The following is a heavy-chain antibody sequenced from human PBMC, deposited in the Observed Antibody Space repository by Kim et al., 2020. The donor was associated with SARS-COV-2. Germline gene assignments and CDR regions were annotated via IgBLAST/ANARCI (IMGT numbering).Heavy chain of an antibody. D-gene: IGHD6-13*01. CDR2: IWYDGSNK. CDR3: ARDGVRSSHYYYYYGMDV. J-gene: IGHJ6*02. CDR1: GFTFSSYG. Sequence: GGSLRLSCAASGFTFSSYGMHWVRQAPGKGLEWVAVIWYDGSNKYYADSVKGRFTISRDNSKNTLYLQMNSLRAEDTAVYYCARDGVRSSHYYYYYGMDVWGQGTTVTVSS. V-gene: IGHV3-33*01.